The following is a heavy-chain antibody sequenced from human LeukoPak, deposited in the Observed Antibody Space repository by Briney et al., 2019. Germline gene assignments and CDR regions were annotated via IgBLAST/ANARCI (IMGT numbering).Heavy chain of an antibody. CDR2: INPSGTGT. V-gene: IGHV1-46*01. CDR1: GYTITNNW. D-gene: IGHD5-12*01. J-gene: IGHJ6*03. CDR3: ARGKSGYANYYYYYYMDV. Sequence: ASVKVSCKASGYTITNNWMHWVRQAPGQGLEWMGVINPSGTGTSYGQKFQGRITMSRDTSTSTVYMELSSLRSEDTAVYYCARGKSGYANYYYYYYMDVWGKGTTVTISS.